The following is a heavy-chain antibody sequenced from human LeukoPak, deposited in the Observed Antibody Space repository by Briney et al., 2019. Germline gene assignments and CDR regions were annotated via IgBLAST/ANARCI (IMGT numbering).Heavy chain of an antibody. V-gene: IGHV3-23*01. CDR2: ISPTGAST. D-gene: IGHD3-10*01. CDR3: VKVMSLYGSRNYYGLDP. J-gene: IGHJ5*02. CDR1: TFTFSRYA. Sequence: GGSLRPSCAASTFTFSRYAMAWVRQAPGKGLEWVSAISPTGASTYYADSVKGRFTISRDNSKNTLSLEMNSLRAEDTAVYYCVKVMSLYGSRNYYGLDPWGHGTLVNGSS.